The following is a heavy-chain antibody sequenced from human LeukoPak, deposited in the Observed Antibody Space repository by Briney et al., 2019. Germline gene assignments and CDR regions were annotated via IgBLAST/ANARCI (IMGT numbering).Heavy chain of an antibody. CDR2: ISWNSGSI. CDR1: GFTFDDYA. D-gene: IGHD3-22*01. J-gene: IGHJ4*02. CDR3: AKGSYYYDSSGYVYYFDY. Sequence: PGGSLRLSCAASGFTFDDYAMHWVRHAPGKGLEWVSGISWNSGSIGYADSVKGRFTISRDNAKNSLYLQMNSLRAEDTALYYCAKGSYYYDSSGYVYYFDYWGQGTLVTVSS. V-gene: IGHV3-9*01.